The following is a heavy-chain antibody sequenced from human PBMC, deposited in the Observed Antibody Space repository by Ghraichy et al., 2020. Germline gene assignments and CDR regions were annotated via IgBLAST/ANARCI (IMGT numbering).Heavy chain of an antibody. J-gene: IGHJ6*02. CDR1: GFTVSSNY. D-gene: IGHD3-16*01. CDR2: IYTGGST. CDR3: ARPNMIWGHYYAMDV. V-gene: IGHV3-53*01. Sequence: GGSLRLSCAASGFTVSSNYMTWVRQAPGKGLEWVSLIYTGGSTYYADSVKGRFTISRDNSKNTVYLQMNSLRAEDTAVYYCARPNMIWGHYYAMDVWGQGTTVTVSS.